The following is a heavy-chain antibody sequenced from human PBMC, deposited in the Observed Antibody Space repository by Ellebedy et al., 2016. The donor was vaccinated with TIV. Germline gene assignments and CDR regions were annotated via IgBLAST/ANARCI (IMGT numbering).Heavy chain of an antibody. CDR3: SRDGREWSGDC. CDR2: VSRGREA. CDR1: GFTFSSHH. Sequence: GESLKISXAASGFTFSSHHMVWVRQRPGKGLEWVATVSRGREAYYADPFKGRFFISRDNDLNSVFLQLNNLRVEDTAVYYCSRDGREWSGDCWGQGTLVTVSS. J-gene: IGHJ4*02. V-gene: IGHV3-21*06. D-gene: IGHD3-3*01.